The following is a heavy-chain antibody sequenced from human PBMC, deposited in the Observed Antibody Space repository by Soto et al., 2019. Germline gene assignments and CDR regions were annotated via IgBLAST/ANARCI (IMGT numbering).Heavy chain of an antibody. CDR2: ISSSSSYI. CDR3: VSAAGEWDDYGDYYFDY. D-gene: IGHD4-17*01. Sequence: KPGGSLRLSCAASGFTFSSYSMNWVRQAPGKGLEWVSSISSSSSYIYYADSVKGRFTISRDNAKNSLYLQMNSLRVEDTAVYYCVSAAGEWDDYGDYYFDYWGQGTLVTVSS. V-gene: IGHV3-21*01. J-gene: IGHJ4*02. CDR1: GFTFSSYS.